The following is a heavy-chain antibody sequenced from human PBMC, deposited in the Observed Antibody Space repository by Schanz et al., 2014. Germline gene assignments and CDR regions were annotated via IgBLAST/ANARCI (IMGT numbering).Heavy chain of an antibody. D-gene: IGHD6-6*01. Sequence: VQLVESGGCVVQPGRSLRLSCAASGFIFRTYGMHWVRQAPGKGLEWVSSISSTSTYINYADSVKGRFTISRDNAKNSLHLQMNSLRAEDTAVYYCVREGSSSPDCCYYNGMDVWGQGTTVTVSS. V-gene: IGHV3-21*01. CDR3: VREGSSSPDCCYYNGMDV. CDR2: ISSTSTYI. J-gene: IGHJ6*02. CDR1: GFIFRTYG.